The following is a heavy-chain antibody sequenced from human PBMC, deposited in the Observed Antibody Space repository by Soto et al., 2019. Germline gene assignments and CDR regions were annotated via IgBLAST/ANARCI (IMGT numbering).Heavy chain of an antibody. CDR3: ARDTSWSYFYEGGFDY. D-gene: IGHD1-26*01. CDR2: ISAYNGNT. V-gene: IGHV1-18*01. CDR1: GYTFTIYG. Sequence: QVQLVQSGAEVKKPGASVKVSCKASGYTFTIYGISWVRQAPGQGLEWMGWISAYNGNTNYAQKLLGRVTMTTDTSTSTADMELRSLRSDDTAVYYCARDTSWSYFYEGGFDYGGRGTPVTVSA. J-gene: IGHJ4*02.